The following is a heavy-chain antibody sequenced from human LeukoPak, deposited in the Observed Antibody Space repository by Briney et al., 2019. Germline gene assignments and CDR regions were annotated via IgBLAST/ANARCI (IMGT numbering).Heavy chain of an antibody. CDR3: ARVIIGMATITFYFDY. Sequence: ASVKVSCKASGYTFTSYDINWVRQATGQGLEWMGWMNPNSGNTGYAQKFQGRVTMTRNTSISTAYMELSSLRSEDTAVYYCARVIIGMATITFYFDYWGQGTLVTVSS. CDR1: GYTFTSYD. V-gene: IGHV1-8*01. D-gene: IGHD5-24*01. J-gene: IGHJ4*02. CDR2: MNPNSGNT.